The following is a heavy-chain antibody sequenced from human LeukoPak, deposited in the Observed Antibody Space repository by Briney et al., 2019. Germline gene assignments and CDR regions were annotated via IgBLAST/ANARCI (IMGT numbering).Heavy chain of an antibody. V-gene: IGHV3-23*01. CDR3: AKGWRWLQSPLDY. CDR2: ISGSGGST. Sequence: PGGSLRLSCAASGFTFSSYAMSWVRQAAGKGLEWVSAISGSGGSTYYADSVKGRFTISRDNSKNTLYLQMNSLRAEDTAVYYCAKGWRWLQSPLDYWGQGTLVTVSS. J-gene: IGHJ4*02. CDR1: GFTFSSYA. D-gene: IGHD5-24*01.